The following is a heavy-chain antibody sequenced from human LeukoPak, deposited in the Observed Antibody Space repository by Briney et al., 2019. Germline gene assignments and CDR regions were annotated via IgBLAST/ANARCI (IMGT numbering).Heavy chain of an antibody. J-gene: IGHJ4*02. V-gene: IGHV3-23*01. D-gene: IGHD3-3*01. CDR2: INGSGGST. CDR3: AKSLLRPGY. CDR1: GFTFSSYG. Sequence: PGGSLRLSCAASGFTFSSYGMSWVRQAPGKGLEWVSDINGSGGSTYYADSVKGRFTISRDNSKNTLYLLMNSLRAEDTAVYYCAKSLLRPGYWGQGTLVTVSS.